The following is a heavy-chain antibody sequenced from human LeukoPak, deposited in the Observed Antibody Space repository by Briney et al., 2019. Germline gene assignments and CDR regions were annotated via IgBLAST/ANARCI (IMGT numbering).Heavy chain of an antibody. CDR3: ARDSSNWSSFGS. V-gene: IGHV1-2*06. J-gene: IGHJ4*02. Sequence: ASVKVSCKASGYTFTAYPMHWVRQAPGQGLEWMGRINPNSGVTHYAQKFHGRVTMTKDTSTDTAYMELSSLRSDDTAIYWCARDSSNWSSFGSWGQGTPVTVSS. CDR2: INPNSGVT. D-gene: IGHD6-13*01. CDR1: GYTFTAYP.